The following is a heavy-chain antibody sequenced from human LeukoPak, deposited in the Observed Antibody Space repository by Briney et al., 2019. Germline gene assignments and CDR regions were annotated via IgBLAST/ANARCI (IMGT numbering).Heavy chain of an antibody. CDR1: GFTFSSYE. D-gene: IGHD1-26*01. V-gene: IGHV3-48*03. CDR3: ARALGGIVGATGDY. CDR2: ISSSGSTI. J-gene: IGHJ4*02. Sequence: PGGSLRLSCAASGFTFSSYEMNWVRQAPGKGLEWISYISSSGSTIYYADSVKGRFTISRDNAKNSLCLQMNSLRVEDTAVYYCARALGGIVGATGDYWGQGTLVTVSS.